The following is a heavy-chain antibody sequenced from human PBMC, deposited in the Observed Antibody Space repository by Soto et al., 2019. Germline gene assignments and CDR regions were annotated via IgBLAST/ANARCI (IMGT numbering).Heavy chain of an antibody. D-gene: IGHD4-17*01. CDR3: ARDSYGDYALDWYFDL. CDR1: GGSISSGDYY. J-gene: IGHJ2*01. CDR2: IYYSGST. V-gene: IGHV4-30-4*01. Sequence: QVQLQESGPGLVKPSQTLSLTCTVSGGSISSGDYYWSWIRQPPGKGLEWIGYIYYSGSTYYNPSLKSRVTISVDTSKNQFSLKLSSVTAADTAVYYCARDSYGDYALDWYFDLWGRGTLVTVSS.